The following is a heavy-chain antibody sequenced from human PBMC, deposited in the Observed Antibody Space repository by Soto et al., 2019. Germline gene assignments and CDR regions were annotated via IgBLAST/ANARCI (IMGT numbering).Heavy chain of an antibody. J-gene: IGHJ6*02. V-gene: IGHV1-46*03. CDR2: INPSGGST. Sequence: ASVKVSCKASGYTFTSYYMHWVRQAPGQGLEWMGIINPSGGSTSYAQKFQGRVTMTRDTSTSTVYMELSSLRSEDTAVYYCARAGLDGYNSDTYGMDVWGQGTTVTVSS. CDR3: ARAGLDGYNSDTYGMDV. D-gene: IGHD5-18*01. CDR1: GYTFTSYY.